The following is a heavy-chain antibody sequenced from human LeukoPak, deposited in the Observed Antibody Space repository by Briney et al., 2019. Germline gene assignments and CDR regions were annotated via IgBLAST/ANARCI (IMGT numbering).Heavy chain of an antibody. CDR3: AKELWGMTTVTKDYFDY. CDR1: GGSFSGYY. D-gene: IGHD4-11*01. J-gene: IGHJ4*02. CDR2: INHSGST. V-gene: IGHV4-34*01. Sequence: SETLSLTCAVYGGSFSGYYWSWIRQPPGKVLEWIGEINHSGSTNYNPSPKSRVTISVDTSKNQFSLKLSSVTAADTAVYYCAKELWGMTTVTKDYFDYWGQGTLVTVSS.